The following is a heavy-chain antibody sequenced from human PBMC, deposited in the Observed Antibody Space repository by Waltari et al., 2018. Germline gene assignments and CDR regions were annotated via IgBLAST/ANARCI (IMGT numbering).Heavy chain of an antibody. Sequence: QVQLQESGPGLVKPSETLSLNGNVSGSSFSSTYQWGWIRQSPGKGLEWIATFYRYGDTYYNPSLKIRVSRSVDTSETQFSLKLSSVTAADTAVYYCARRPIATPDFSFDIWGHGTMVSVSS. CDR3: ARRPIATPDFSFDI. V-gene: IGHV4-38-2*02. CDR1: GSSFSSTYQ. J-gene: IGHJ3*02. CDR2: FYRYGDT. D-gene: IGHD2-21*01.